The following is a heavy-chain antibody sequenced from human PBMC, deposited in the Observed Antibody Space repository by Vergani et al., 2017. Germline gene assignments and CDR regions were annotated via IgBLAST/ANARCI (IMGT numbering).Heavy chain of an antibody. CDR2: VSGSSATP. V-gene: IGHV3-23*01. CDR1: GFSFPGYA. CDR3: TKGSREYTGYFFDY. Sequence: EVQLLESGGGLVQPGGSLRLSCEASGFSFPGYAMSWVRQAPGNGLEWVSRVSGSSATPYYADSVKGRFIISRDNSKNTLHLQMNSLRADDTAVYYCTKGSREYTGYFFDYWGQGTLATVSS. D-gene: IGHD5-12*01. J-gene: IGHJ4*02.